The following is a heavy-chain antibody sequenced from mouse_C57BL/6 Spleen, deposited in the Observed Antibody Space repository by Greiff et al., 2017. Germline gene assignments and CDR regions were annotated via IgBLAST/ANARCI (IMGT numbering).Heavy chain of an antibody. V-gene: IGHV3-6*01. CDR2: ISYDGSN. J-gene: IGHJ3*01. Sequence: EVQLQESGPGLVKPSQSLSLTCSVTGYSITSGYYWNWIRQFPGNILEWMGYISYDGSNNYNPSLKNRISITRDTSKNQFFLKLNSVTTEDTATYYCARADYGSSPWFAYWGQGTLVTVSA. CDR3: ARADYGSSPWFAY. D-gene: IGHD1-1*01. CDR1: GYSITSGYY.